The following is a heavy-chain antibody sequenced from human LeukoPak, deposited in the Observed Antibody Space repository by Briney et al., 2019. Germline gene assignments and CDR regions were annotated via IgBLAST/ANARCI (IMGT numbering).Heavy chain of an antibody. CDR2: IWHDGSNK. V-gene: IGHV3-33*01. Sequence: PGGSLRLSCAASGFTFTTYVMHWVRKAPGKGLEWVALIWHDGSNKYYGDSVKDRFTISRDNSKNTLYLQMDSLRAEDTAVYYCARDRGYTYGHPLDYWGQGTLVTVSS. CDR1: GFTFTTYV. J-gene: IGHJ4*02. CDR3: ARDRGYTYGHPLDY. D-gene: IGHD5-18*01.